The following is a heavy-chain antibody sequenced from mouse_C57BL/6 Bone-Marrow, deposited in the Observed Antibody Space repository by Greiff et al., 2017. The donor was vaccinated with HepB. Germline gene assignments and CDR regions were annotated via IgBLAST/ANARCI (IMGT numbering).Heavy chain of an antibody. CDR3: SRDMDY. Sequence: VQLQQSGAELVMPGASVKLSCKASGYTFTSYGMHWVKQRPGQGLEWIGEIDPSDSYTNYNQKFKGKSTLTVDKSSSTAYMQLSSLTSEDSAVCYCSRDMDYWGQGTSVTVSS. J-gene: IGHJ4*01. CDR1: GYTFTSYG. CDR2: IDPSDSYT. V-gene: IGHV1-69*01.